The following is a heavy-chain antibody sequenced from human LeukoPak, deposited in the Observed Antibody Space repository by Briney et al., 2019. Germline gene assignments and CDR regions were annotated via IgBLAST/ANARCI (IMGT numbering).Heavy chain of an antibody. Sequence: ASVKVSCKASGGTFGSYAISWVRQAPGQGLEWMGGIIPIFGTANYAQKFQGRVTITTDESTSTAYMELSSLRSEDTAVYYCARSPLSSSAFDIWGQGTMVTVSS. CDR3: ARSPLSSSAFDI. D-gene: IGHD2/OR15-2a*01. V-gene: IGHV1-69*05. CDR1: GGTFGSYA. J-gene: IGHJ3*02. CDR2: IIPIFGTA.